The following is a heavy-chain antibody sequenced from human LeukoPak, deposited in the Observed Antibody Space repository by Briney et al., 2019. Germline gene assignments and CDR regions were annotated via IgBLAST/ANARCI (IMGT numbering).Heavy chain of an antibody. CDR2: INTGNGNT. Sequence: ASVKVSCKASGYIFTSYPIHWVRQAPGQRLEWMGWINTGNGNTKYSQRFEGRVTVTTGTSAAAAYMELSSLRSEDAAVYYCARDRAMADYWGQGTLVTVSS. V-gene: IGHV1-3*04. J-gene: IGHJ4*02. CDR3: ARDRAMADY. CDR1: GYIFTSYP. D-gene: IGHD5-18*01.